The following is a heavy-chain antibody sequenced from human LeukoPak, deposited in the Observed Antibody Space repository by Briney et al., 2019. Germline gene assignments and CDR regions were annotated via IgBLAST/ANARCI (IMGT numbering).Heavy chain of an antibody. CDR1: GGSISSYY. V-gene: IGHV4-59*01. J-gene: IGHJ4*02. Sequence: PSETLSLTCTVSGGSISSYYWSWIRQPPGKGREWIGYIYYSGSTNYNTSLKSRVTISVDTSKNQFSLKLSSVTAADTAVYYCAREPTIAAAGIDYWGQGTLVTVSS. CDR3: AREPTIAAAGIDY. CDR2: IYYSGST. D-gene: IGHD6-13*01.